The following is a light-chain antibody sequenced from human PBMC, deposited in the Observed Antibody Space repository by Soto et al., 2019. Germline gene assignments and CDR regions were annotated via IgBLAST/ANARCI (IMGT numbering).Light chain of an antibody. CDR3: QQVDSYPRT. CDR2: ASS. Sequence: IQLTQSPSSLSASVGDRVTVTCRASQGIGTYLVWYQKKSGKAPTVLIYASSTLQTGVPSRFSGSGPGTDFSITISSLHPEDVATYYCQQVDSYPRTFGQGTKVDIK. CDR1: QGIGTY. V-gene: IGKV1-9*01. J-gene: IGKJ1*01.